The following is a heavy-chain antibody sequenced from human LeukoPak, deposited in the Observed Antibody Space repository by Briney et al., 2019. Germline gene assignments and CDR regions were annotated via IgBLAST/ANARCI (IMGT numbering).Heavy chain of an antibody. V-gene: IGHV4-59*01. CDR3: ARVGGYNYAVDY. CDR1: GGSISSYY. J-gene: IGHJ4*02. Sequence: PSETLSLTCTVSGGSISSYYWSWIRQPPGKGLEWIGYIYYSGSTNYNPSLKSRVTISVDTSKNQFSLKLSSVTAADTAVYYCARVGGYNYAVDYWGQGTLVTVSS. CDR2: IYYSGST. D-gene: IGHD5-24*01.